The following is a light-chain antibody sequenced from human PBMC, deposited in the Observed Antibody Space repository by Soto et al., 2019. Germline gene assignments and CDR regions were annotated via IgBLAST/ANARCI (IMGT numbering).Light chain of an antibody. CDR3: QDYTSYSGT. CDR2: DAS. V-gene: IGKV1-5*01. CDR1: ESINNW. J-gene: IGKJ1*01. Sequence: QVTHSPSTLSASVGDRVSITFRASESINNWLAWYQQKPGKAPNLLIYDASTLETGVPSRFSGSSSGTEFTLTISSLQPDDFATYYCQDYTSYSGTFGQGTKVDI.